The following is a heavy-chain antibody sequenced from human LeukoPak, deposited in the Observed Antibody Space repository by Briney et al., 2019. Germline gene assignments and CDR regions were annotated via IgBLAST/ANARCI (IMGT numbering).Heavy chain of an antibody. V-gene: IGHV3-11*04. D-gene: IGHD2-15*01. CDR1: GFTFSDLY. CDR2: ISSASTTI. Sequence: GGSLRLSCAASGFTFSDLYMTWIRQAPGKGLGWDSYISSASTTIYYADSVKGRFNLSRDNAKNSLYLHVNSLRAEDTAVYYCARVQSATYHAFDMGGQGTMVTVSS. J-gene: IGHJ3*02. CDR3: ARVQSATYHAFDM.